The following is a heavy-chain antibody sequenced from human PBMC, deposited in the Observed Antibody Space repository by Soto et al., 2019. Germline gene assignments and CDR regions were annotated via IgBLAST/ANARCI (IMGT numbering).Heavy chain of an antibody. CDR3: AALYGDYLWSGYYYYMDV. CDR2: IVVGSGNT. J-gene: IGHJ6*03. CDR1: GFTFTSSA. V-gene: IGHV1-58*02. Sequence: ASVKVSCKASGFTFTSSAMQWVRQARGQRLEWIGWIVVGSGNTNYAQKFQERVTITRDMSTSTAYMELSSLRSEDTAVYYCAALYGDYLWSGYYYYMDVWGKGTTVTVSS. D-gene: IGHD4-17*01.